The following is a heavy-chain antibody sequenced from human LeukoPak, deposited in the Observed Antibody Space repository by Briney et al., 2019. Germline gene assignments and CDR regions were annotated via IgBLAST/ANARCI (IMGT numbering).Heavy chain of an antibody. J-gene: IGHJ4*02. CDR1: GYTFTIYY. V-gene: IGHV1-2*02. CDR2: INPNSGGT. D-gene: IGHD2-2*02. CDR3: ARNPAYCTSTSCYNDY. Sequence: ASVKVSCKASGYTFTIYYMHWVRQAPGQGLEWMGWINPNSGGTSHARRFQGRVTMTRDTSISTAYMELSRLTSDDTAVYYCARNPAYCTSTSCYNDYWGQGTLVTVSS.